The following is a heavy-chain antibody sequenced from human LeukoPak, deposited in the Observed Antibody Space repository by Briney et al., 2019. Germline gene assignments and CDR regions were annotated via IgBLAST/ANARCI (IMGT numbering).Heavy chain of an antibody. V-gene: IGHV3-21*01. CDR1: GFTFSGYS. Sequence: GGSLRLSCAASGFTFSGYSMNWVRQAPGKGLEWVSSITSSSNYIYYADSLKGRFTISRDNAKNFLYLQMNSLRAEDTAVYYCARATITMIVVEAFDIWGQGTMVTVSS. D-gene: IGHD3-22*01. CDR3: ARATITMIVVEAFDI. CDR2: ITSSSNYI. J-gene: IGHJ3*02.